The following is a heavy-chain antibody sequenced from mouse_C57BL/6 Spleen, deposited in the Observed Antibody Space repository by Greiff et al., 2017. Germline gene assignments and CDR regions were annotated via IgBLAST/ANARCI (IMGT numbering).Heavy chain of an antibody. CDR2: IDPSDSYT. CDR1: GYTFTSYW. J-gene: IGHJ2*01. D-gene: IGHD1-1*01. V-gene: IGHV1-69*01. Sequence: QVQLQQPGAELVMPGASVKLSCKASGYTFTSYWMHWVKQRPGQGLEWIGEIDPSDSYTNYNQKFKGKSTLTVDKSSSTAYMQLSSLTSEDSAVYYCARSYYYGSSYFDDWGQGTTLTVSS. CDR3: ARSYYYGSSYFDD.